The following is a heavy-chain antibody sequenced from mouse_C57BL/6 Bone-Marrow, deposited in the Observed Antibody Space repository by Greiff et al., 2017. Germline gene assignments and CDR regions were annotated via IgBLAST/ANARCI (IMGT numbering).Heavy chain of an antibody. CDR2: IHPNSGST. Sequence: VQLQQPGAELVKPGASVKLSCKASGYTFTSYWMHWVKQRPGQGLEWIGMIHPNSGSTNYNAKLKSKATLTVDKSSSTAYMQLSSLTSEDSAVYYCAGIYYDYDGGGPWFAYWGQGTLVTVSA. CDR3: AGIYYDYDGGGPWFAY. J-gene: IGHJ3*01. D-gene: IGHD2-4*01. CDR1: GYTFTSYW. V-gene: IGHV1-64*01.